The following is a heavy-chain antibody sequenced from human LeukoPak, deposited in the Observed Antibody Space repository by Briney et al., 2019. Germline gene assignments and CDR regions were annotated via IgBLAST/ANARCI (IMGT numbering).Heavy chain of an antibody. J-gene: IGHJ5*02. CDR2: ISTSGGNT. D-gene: IGHD3-10*01. CDR3: AKDLDLYGSGTYYTPQPLGFDP. Sequence: GGSLRLSCAGSGFTFSSFAMSWVRQAPGKGPEWVSDISTSGGNTYYADSVKGRFTISRDNSENTLYLQMNSLRAEDTAVYFCAKDLDLYGSGTYYTPQPLGFDPWGQGTLVTVSS. V-gene: IGHV3-23*01. CDR1: GFTFSSFA.